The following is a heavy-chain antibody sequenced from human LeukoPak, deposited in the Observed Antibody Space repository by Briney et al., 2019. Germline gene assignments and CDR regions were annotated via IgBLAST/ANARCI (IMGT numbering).Heavy chain of an antibody. Sequence: AGGSLRLSCAASGFTFSSYWMHWVRHAPGKGLVWVSRINSDGSSTSYADSVKGRFTISRDNSKNTLYLQMNSLRAEDTAVYYCAKESTGVSSTRQNWFDPWGQGTLVTVS. V-gene: IGHV3-74*01. CDR2: INSDGSST. J-gene: IGHJ5*02. CDR1: GFTFSSYW. CDR3: AKESTGVSSTRQNWFDP. D-gene: IGHD2-2*01.